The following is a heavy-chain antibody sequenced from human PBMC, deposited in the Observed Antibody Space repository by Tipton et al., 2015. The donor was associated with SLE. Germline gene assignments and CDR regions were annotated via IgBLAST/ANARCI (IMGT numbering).Heavy chain of an antibody. D-gene: IGHD3-9*01. CDR1: GGSFSAYY. CDR3: ARRGWSGLTDDAFDI. J-gene: IGHJ3*02. Sequence: TLSLTCAVYGGSFSAYYWSWIRQPPGKGLEWIGEINHSGSTNYNPSLKSRVTISVDTSKNQFPLKLSSVTAADTAVYYCARRGWSGLTDDAFDIWGQGTMVTVSS. CDR2: INHSGST. V-gene: IGHV4-34*01.